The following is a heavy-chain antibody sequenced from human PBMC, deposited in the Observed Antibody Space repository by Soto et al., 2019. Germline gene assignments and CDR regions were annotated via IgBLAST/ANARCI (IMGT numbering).Heavy chain of an antibody. CDR2: IIPIFGTA. J-gene: IGHJ4*02. CDR1: GGTFSSYA. Sequence: GASVKVSCKASGGTFSSYAMSWVRQAPGQGLEWMGGIIPIFGTANYAQKFQGRVTITADESTSTAYMELSSLRSEDTAVYYCAASVSSSSPRPIDYWGQGTLVTVSS. D-gene: IGHD6-6*01. V-gene: IGHV1-69*13. CDR3: AASVSSSSPRPIDY.